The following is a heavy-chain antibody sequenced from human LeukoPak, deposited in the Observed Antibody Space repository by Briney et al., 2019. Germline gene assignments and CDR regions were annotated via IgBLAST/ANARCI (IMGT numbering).Heavy chain of an antibody. D-gene: IGHD1-26*01. CDR3: SRLSHVAGAPKVSWFDP. J-gene: IGHJ5*02. V-gene: IGHV4-38-2*02. Sequence: SETLSLTCTVSAYSISDGCVWGMIRQPPGKGLEWIGSIYHSGTTYYNPSLKSRVTMSVDTSNNQFSLKLTSVTAADTAMYYCSRLSHVAGAPKVSWFDPWGQETLVTVSS. CDR2: IYHSGTT. CDR1: AYSISDGCV.